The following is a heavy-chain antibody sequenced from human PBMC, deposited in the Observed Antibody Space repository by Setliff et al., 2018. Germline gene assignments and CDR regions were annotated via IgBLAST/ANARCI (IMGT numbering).Heavy chain of an antibody. CDR2: ISGSTDNT. V-gene: IGHV1-18*01. Sequence: ASVKVSCKASGYTSINYGISWVRQAPGRGLEWMGWISGSTDNTNYAQKLRGRFTISRENAKNSFYLQMNSLTAGDTAVYYCARSSVVGGYSTTYYFDYMDVWGKGTTVTVSS. D-gene: IGHD3-3*01. J-gene: IGHJ6*03. CDR3: ARSSVVGGYSTTYYFDYMDV. CDR1: GYTSINYG.